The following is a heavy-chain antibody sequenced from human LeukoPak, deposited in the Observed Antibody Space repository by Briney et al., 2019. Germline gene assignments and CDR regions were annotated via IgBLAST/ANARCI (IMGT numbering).Heavy chain of an antibody. D-gene: IGHD2-15*01. J-gene: IGHJ6*03. CDR3: ARGCSGGSCYSFIDYYYYMDV. V-gene: IGHV1-69*13. CDR1: GGTFSSYA. Sequence: GASVKVSCKXSGGTFSSYAISWVRQAPGQGLEWMGGIIPIFGTANYSQKFQGRVTITADESTSTAYMELSSLRSEDTAVYYCARGCSGGSCYSFIDYYYYMDVWGKGTTVTVSS. CDR2: IIPIFGTA.